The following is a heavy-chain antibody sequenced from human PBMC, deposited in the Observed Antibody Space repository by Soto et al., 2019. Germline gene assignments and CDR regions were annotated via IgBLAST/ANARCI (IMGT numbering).Heavy chain of an antibody. CDR3: EHDDVSHQGFEF. Sequence: QITLKESGPTGVKPTQTLTLSWTFSGVSLSWNGVGVALIRQPTGKALEWLTLIYWNEDTRYRPSLKSSLSNYKDTFKNRVVLMMPTIKIVDTGKSFCEHDDVSHQGFEFGGQGLLETVSS. V-gene: IGHV2-5*01. J-gene: IGHJ4*02. CDR2: IYWNEDT. CDR1: GVSLSWNGVG.